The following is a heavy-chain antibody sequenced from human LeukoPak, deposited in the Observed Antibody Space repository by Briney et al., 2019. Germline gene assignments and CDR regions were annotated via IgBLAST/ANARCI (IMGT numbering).Heavy chain of an antibody. D-gene: IGHD5-18*01. J-gene: IGHJ4*02. CDR3: ARDEAGYSYIFDY. CDR1: GFTFSDYY. Sequence: GGSLRLSCAASGFTFSDYYMSWIRQAPGKGLEWVSYISSSGSTIYYADSVKGRLTISRDNAKNSLYLQMNSLRAEDTAVYYCARDEAGYSYIFDYWGQGTLVTVSS. V-gene: IGHV3-11*01. CDR2: ISSSGSTI.